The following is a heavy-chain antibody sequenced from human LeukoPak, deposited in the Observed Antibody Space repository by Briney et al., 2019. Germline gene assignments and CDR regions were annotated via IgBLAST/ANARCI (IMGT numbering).Heavy chain of an antibody. CDR1: GFTFDEYA. Sequence: PGGSLRLSCAASGFTFDEYAMHWVRQAPGKGLEWVANIREDGSEKYYVDSVKGRFTISRDNTKNLLYLEMSSLRAEDTAVYYCGVVYWGQGTLVTVSS. V-gene: IGHV3-7*01. CDR3: GVVY. J-gene: IGHJ4*02. CDR2: IREDGSEK.